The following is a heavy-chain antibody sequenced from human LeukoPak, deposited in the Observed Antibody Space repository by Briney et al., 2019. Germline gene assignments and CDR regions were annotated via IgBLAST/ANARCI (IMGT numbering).Heavy chain of an antibody. J-gene: IGHJ4*02. V-gene: IGHV1-2*02. D-gene: IGHD6-13*01. Sequence: ASVHVSRKASVYTFTGYYMHWVRQAPGQGLEWMRWINPNSGGTNYAQKVQGRVTMTRDTSISTAYMELSRLRSVDTAVYYYARLTEQQLAHFDYWGQGTLVTVSS. CDR2: INPNSGGT. CDR3: ARLTEQQLAHFDY. CDR1: VYTFTGYY.